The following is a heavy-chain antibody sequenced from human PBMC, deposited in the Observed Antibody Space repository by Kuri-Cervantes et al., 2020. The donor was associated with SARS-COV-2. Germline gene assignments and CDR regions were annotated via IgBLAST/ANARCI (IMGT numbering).Heavy chain of an antibody. J-gene: IGHJ4*02. D-gene: IGHD1-26*01. CDR1: GGSISSSSYY. CDR3: ARHGSYGWELSPYYFDY. V-gene: IGHV4-39*01. CDR2: IYYSGST. Sequence: GSLRLSCIVSGGSISSSSYYWGWIRQPPGKGLEWIGSIYYSGSTYYNPSLKSRVTISVDTSKNQFSLKLSSVTAADTAVYYRARHGSYGWELSPYYFDYWGQGTLVTVSS.